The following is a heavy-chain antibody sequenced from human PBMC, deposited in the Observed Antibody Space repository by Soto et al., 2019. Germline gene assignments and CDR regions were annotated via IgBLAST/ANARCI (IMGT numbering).Heavy chain of an antibody. CDR3: ATGVDTAKDGY. Sequence: VQLVESGGGLIQPGGSLRLSCAASGFTVSSNHMTWIRQAPGRGPEWDSTIYHGGNTYYADSVKGRFAISRDNSKNMLYLQMNSLRAEDTAVYYCATGVDTAKDGYWGQGTLVTVSS. J-gene: IGHJ4*02. CDR2: IYHGGNT. D-gene: IGHD5-18*01. CDR1: GFTVSSNH. V-gene: IGHV3-53*01.